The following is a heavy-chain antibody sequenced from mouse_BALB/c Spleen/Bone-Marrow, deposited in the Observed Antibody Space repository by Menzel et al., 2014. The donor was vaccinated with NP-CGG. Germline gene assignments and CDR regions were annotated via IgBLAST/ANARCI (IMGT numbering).Heavy chain of an antibody. CDR3: ARDGNYRYAMDY. Sequence: LQESGDELVKPGASVKLSCMASGFTFTSYWIHWVKQRPGQGPEWIGEINPSNGRTNYNEKFKSKATLTEDKSSSTAYMQLSSLTSEDSAVYYCARDGNYRYAMDYWCQGTSVTVTS. CDR1: GFTFTSYW. V-gene: IGHV1S81*02. J-gene: IGHJ4*01. D-gene: IGHD2-1*01. CDR2: INPSNGRT.